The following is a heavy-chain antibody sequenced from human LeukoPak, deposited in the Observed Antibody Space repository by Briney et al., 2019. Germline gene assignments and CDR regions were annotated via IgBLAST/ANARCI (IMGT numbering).Heavy chain of an antibody. CDR3: ARVGDQDGYYYYYYMDV. Sequence: SETLSLXCTVSGGSSSSYYWSWIRRPAGKGLESIGRIYTSGSTNYNPSLKSRVTMSVDTSKNQFSLKLSSVTAADTAVYYCARVGDQDGYYYYYYMDVWGKGTTVTVSS. CDR2: IYTSGST. CDR1: GGSSSSYY. V-gene: IGHV4-4*07. J-gene: IGHJ6*03. D-gene: IGHD4-17*01.